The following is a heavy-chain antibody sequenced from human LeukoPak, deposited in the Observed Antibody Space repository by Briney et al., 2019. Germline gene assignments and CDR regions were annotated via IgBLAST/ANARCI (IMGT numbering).Heavy chain of an antibody. J-gene: IGHJ5*02. CDR1: GGSFSSYY. CDR2: INHSGST. D-gene: IGHD4-17*01. Sequence: SETLSLTCAVYGGSFSSYYWSWIRQPPGKGLEWIGEINHSGSTNYNPSLKSRVTISVDTSKNQFSLKLSSVTAADTAVYYCARGHATLDYGDYVNWFDPWGQGTLVTVSS. V-gene: IGHV4-34*01. CDR3: ARGHATLDYGDYVNWFDP.